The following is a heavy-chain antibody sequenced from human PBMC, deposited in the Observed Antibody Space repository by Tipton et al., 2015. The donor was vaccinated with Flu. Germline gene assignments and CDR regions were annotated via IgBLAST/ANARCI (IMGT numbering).Heavy chain of an antibody. CDR2: ISWNSVNI. Sequence: SLRLSCAASGFTFDACAMYWVRQAPGKGLERVSGISWNSVNIDYVDSVRGRFTISRDNAKNSLYLQMNSLRVEDTASYYCAKAIDYGPSYYFDYWGQGTLVTDSS. CDR3: AKAIDYGPSYYFDY. V-gene: IGHV3-9*01. J-gene: IGHJ4*02. CDR1: GFTFDACA. D-gene: IGHD4-17*01.